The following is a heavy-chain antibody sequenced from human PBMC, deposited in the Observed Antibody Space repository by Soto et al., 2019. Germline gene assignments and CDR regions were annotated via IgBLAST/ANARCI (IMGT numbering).Heavy chain of an antibody. CDR2: VILPFGTP. V-gene: IGHV1-69*12. D-gene: IGHD4-17*01. CDR3: ARGPDYEGYFDY. Sequence: QVRLEQSEAEVKKPGSSVKVSCKASGGTFSNYAISWVRQAPGQGLEWMGVVILPFGTPNYAQTFQGRVTITADESMTTAHMELIGLRSEDTAVYYCARGPDYEGYFDYWGRGALVTFSS. CDR1: GGTFSNYA. J-gene: IGHJ4*02.